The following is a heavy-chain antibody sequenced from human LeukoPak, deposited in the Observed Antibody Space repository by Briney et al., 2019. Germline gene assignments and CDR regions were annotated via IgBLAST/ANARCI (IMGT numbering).Heavy chain of an antibody. CDR2: ISWNSGSI. CDR1: GFTFDDYA. D-gene: IGHD5-18*01. J-gene: IGHJ4*02. Sequence: GRSLRLSCAASGFTFDDYAMHWVRQAPGKGLEWVSCISWNSGSIGYADSVKGRFTISRDNAKNSLYLQMNSLRAEDMALYYCAKAGYSYGPYSYYFDYWGQGTLVTVSS. V-gene: IGHV3-9*03. CDR3: AKAGYSYGPYSYYFDY.